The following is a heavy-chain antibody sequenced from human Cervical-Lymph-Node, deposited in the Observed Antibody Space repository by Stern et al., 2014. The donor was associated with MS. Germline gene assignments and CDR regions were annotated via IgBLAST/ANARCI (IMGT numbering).Heavy chain of an antibody. V-gene: IGHV4-31*03. CDR3: ARSDRLWGSFDY. CDR1: GASISTVGYY. Sequence: VQLQESGPGLVKPSQTLSLTCTVSGASISTVGYYWSWIRQHPGKGLEWIAYISNIGSTYYNPSVKSRVSISADTSKNQFSLNLTSVTAADTALYYCARSDRLWGSFDYWGQGTLVAVSS. D-gene: IGHD3-16*01. CDR2: ISNIGST. J-gene: IGHJ4*02.